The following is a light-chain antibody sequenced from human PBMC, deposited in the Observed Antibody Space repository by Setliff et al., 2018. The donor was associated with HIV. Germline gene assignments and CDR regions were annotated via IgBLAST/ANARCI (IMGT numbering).Light chain of an antibody. J-gene: IGLJ2*01. CDR1: SSDVGSYNL. Sequence: SVLTQPASVSGSPGQSITISCTGTSSDVGSYNLVSWYQQHPGKAPKLMIYDVSKRPSGVSNRFSGSKSGNTASLTISGLQAEDEADYYCCSYAGSRNVVFGGGTRSPS. V-gene: IGLV2-23*02. CDR2: DVS. CDR3: CSYAGSRNVV.